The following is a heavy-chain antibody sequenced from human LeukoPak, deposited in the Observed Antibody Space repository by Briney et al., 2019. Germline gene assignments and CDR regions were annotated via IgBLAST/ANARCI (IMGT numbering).Heavy chain of an antibody. Sequence: PGGSLRLSCAASGFTFSSYSMNWVRQAPGQGLEWFSSISSSSSYIYYADSVKARFTISRDNAKNSLYLQMNSLRAEDTAVYYCARFGSYSWDYWGQGTLVTVSS. J-gene: IGHJ4*02. CDR1: GFTFSSYS. CDR2: ISSSSSYI. CDR3: ARFGSYSWDY. V-gene: IGHV3-21*01. D-gene: IGHD1-26*01.